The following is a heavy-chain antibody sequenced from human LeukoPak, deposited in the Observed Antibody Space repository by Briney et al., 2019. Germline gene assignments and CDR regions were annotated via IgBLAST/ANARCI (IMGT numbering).Heavy chain of an antibody. J-gene: IGHJ4*02. Sequence: SETLSLTCTVSGGSISSYYWNWIRQPAGKGLEWIGRVYTSGSTNYNPSLKSRVTMSLDTSKDPSSLRLTSVTAADTAVYYCARTHGYDIFSYWGQGTLVTVSS. D-gene: IGHD3-9*01. V-gene: IGHV4-4*07. CDR1: GGSISSYY. CDR3: ARTHGYDIFSY. CDR2: VYTSGST.